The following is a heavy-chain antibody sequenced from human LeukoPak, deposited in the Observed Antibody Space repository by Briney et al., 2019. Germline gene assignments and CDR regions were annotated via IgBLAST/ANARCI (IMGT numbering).Heavy chain of an antibody. Sequence: ASVKVSCKASGYTFTSYGISWVRQAPGQGLEWMGWISAYNGNTNYAQKKLQGRVTMTTDTSTTTAYMELRSLRFDDTAVYYCARRAGAYTHPYDYWGQGTLVTVS. D-gene: IGHD3-16*01. CDR1: GYTFTSYG. J-gene: IGHJ4*02. CDR3: ARRAGAYTHPYDY. CDR2: ISAYNGNT. V-gene: IGHV1-18*01.